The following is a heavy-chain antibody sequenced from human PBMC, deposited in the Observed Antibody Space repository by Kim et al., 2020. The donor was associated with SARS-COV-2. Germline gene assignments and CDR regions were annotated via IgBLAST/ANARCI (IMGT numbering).Heavy chain of an antibody. Sequence: SETLSLTCTVSGGSISSSSYYWGWIRQPPGKGQEWIGSIYYSGSTYYNPSLKSRVTISVDTSKNQFSLKLSSVTAADTAVYYCASRYGSGSYYNGRYYYGMDVWGQGTTVTVSS. J-gene: IGHJ6*02. CDR3: ASRYGSGSYYNGRYYYGMDV. CDR2: IYYSGST. D-gene: IGHD3-10*01. CDR1: GGSISSSSYY. V-gene: IGHV4-39*01.